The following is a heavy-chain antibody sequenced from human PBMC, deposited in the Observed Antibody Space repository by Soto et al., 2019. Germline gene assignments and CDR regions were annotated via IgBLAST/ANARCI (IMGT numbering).Heavy chain of an antibody. CDR2: IYYSGTT. J-gene: IGHJ4*02. CDR3: ARRGAFGVVTHEGFGS. V-gene: IGHV4-31*03. D-gene: IGHD3-3*01. Sequence: SETLSLTCTVSGGPMYIGGYYWSWIRQHPTKGLEWIGDIYYSGTTSYNPALKSRLTISADMSKNQFSLRMSSVTAADTAVYFCARRGAFGVVTHEGFGSWGQGILVTVSS. CDR1: GGPMYIGGYY.